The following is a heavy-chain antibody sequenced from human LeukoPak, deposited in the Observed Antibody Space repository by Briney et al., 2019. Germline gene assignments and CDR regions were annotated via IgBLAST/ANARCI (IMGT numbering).Heavy chain of an antibody. D-gene: IGHD1-1*01. J-gene: IGHJ5*02. V-gene: IGHV4-39*01. CDR1: GGSISSSSYY. CDR3: ARPVPSRLGWFDP. Sequence: SETLSLTCTVSGGSISSSSYYWGWIRQPPGKGLEWIGNIYYSGSTYYSPSLKRRVTISVDTSKNQFSLKLSSVTAADTAVYYCARPVPSRLGWFDPWGQGTLVTVSS. CDR2: IYYSGST.